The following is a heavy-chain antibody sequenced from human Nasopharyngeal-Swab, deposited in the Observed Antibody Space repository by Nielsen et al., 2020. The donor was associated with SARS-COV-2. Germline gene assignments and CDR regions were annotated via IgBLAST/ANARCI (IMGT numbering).Heavy chain of an antibody. J-gene: IGHJ6*03. Sequence: SAKASCKASGGTFSSYAISWARQAPGQGLEWMGGIIPIFGTANYAQKFQGRVTITADESTSTAYMELSSLRSEDTAVYYCAVGATGYYYMDVWGKGTTVTVSS. V-gene: IGHV1-69*13. D-gene: IGHD1-26*01. CDR1: GGTFSSYA. CDR2: IIPIFGTA. CDR3: AVGATGYYYMDV.